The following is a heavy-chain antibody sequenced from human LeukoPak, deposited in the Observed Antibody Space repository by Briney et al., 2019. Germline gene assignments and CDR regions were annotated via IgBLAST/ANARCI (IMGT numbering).Heavy chain of an antibody. CDR3: AREYYYDSSGYPDY. D-gene: IGHD3-22*01. CDR2: INPNSGGT. V-gene: IGHV1-2*02. J-gene: IGHJ4*02. Sequence: ASVTVSCKASGYTFTGYYMHWVRQAPGQGLEWMGWINPNSGGTNYAQKFQGRVTMTRDTSISTAYMELSRLRSDDTAVYYCAREYYYDSSGYPDYWGQGTLVTVSS. CDR1: GYTFTGYY.